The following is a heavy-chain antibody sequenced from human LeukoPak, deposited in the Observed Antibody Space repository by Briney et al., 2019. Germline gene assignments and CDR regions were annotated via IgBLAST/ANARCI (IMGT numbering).Heavy chain of an antibody. D-gene: IGHD6-13*01. V-gene: IGHV4-4*07. Sequence: PSETLSLTCTVSGGSISSYYWSWIRQPAGKGLEWIGRIYTSGSTNYNPSLKSRVTISVDTSKNQFSLKLSSVTAADTAVYYCLGERSQQLVLYYYYGMDVWGQGTTVTVSS. J-gene: IGHJ6*02. CDR1: GGSISSYY. CDR3: LGERSQQLVLYYYYGMDV. CDR2: IYTSGST.